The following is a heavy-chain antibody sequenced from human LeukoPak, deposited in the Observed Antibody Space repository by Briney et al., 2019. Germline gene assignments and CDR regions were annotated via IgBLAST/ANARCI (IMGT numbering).Heavy chain of an antibody. D-gene: IGHD1-14*01. CDR2: INLNSGAT. V-gene: IGHV1-2*02. CDR3: AGDMLEVYVTDHRYNDMDV. Sequence: ASVKVSCKASGFTFSKYYLNWVRQAPGQGLEWLGWINLNSGATKYVQKYQGRVTMTRDTSITTAYMELSSLRFDDTAVFYCAGDMLEVYVTDHRYNDMDVWGQGTKVTVFS. CDR1: GFTFSKYY. J-gene: IGHJ6*02.